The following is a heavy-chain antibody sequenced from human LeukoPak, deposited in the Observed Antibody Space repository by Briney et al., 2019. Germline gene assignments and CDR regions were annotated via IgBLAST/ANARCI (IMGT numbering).Heavy chain of an antibody. CDR1: GDSIISSSYY. CDR2: IYYSGST. Sequence: SETLSLTCTVSGDSIISSSYYWGWIRQPPGKGLEWIGSIYYSGSTYYNPSLKSRVTISVDTSKNQFSLKLNSVTAADTAVYYCSRVARVAARPNWFDPWGQGTLVTVSS. V-gene: IGHV4-39*07. J-gene: IGHJ5*02. CDR3: SRVARVAARPNWFDP. D-gene: IGHD6-6*01.